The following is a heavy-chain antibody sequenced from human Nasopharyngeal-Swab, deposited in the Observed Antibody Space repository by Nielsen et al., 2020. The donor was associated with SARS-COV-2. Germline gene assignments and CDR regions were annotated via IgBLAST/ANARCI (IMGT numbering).Heavy chain of an antibody. CDR2: INPSGGST. J-gene: IGHJ4*02. Sequence: WVRHAPGQGLEWMGIINPSGGSTSYAQKFQGRVTMTRDTSTSTVYMELSSLRSEDTAVYYYARDQKYSGYDGSGYWGQGTLVTVSS. D-gene: IGHD5-12*01. CDR3: ARDQKYSGYDGSGY. V-gene: IGHV1-46*01.